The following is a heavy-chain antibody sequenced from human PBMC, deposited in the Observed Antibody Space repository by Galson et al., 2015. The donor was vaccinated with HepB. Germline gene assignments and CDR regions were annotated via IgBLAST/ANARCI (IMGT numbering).Heavy chain of an antibody. D-gene: IGHD6-13*01. V-gene: IGHV3-23*01. CDR1: GFTFSSYA. CDR3: AKDRGYSSSWYTPSGY. CDR2: ISGSGGST. Sequence: SLRLSCAASGFTFSSYAMSWVRQAPGKGLEWVSAISGSGGSTYYADSVKGRFTISRDNSKNTLYLQMNSLRAEDTAVYYCAKDRGYSSSWYTPSGYWGQGTLVTVSS. J-gene: IGHJ4*02.